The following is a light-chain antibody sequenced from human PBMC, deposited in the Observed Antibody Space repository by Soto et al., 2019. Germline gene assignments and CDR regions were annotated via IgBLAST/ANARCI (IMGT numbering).Light chain of an antibody. CDR2: GAS. CDR1: QSISSN. CDR3: QQYDTWPRT. Sequence: ELLMTQSPATLSVSPGERATLSCRASQSISSNLAWYHHKPGQAPRLLIYGASNRATGIPARFSGSGSGTEFTLTSSSLQSEDCALYYCQQYDTWPRTFGGGNNVEIK. V-gene: IGKV3-15*01. J-gene: IGKJ4*02.